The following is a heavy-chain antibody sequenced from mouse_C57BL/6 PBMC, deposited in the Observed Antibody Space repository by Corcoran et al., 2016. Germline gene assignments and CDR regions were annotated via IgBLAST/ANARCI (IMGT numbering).Heavy chain of an antibody. CDR2: INPNNGGT. Sequence: EVQLQQSGPELVKPGASVKISCKASGYTFTDYYMNWVKQSHGKSLEWIGDINPNNGGTSYNQKFKGKATLTVDKSSSTAYMELRSLTSEDSAVYYCARCPYDYDAMDYWGQVTSVTVSS. D-gene: IGHD2-10*02. V-gene: IGHV1-26*01. CDR3: ARCPYDYDAMDY. CDR1: GYTFTDYY. J-gene: IGHJ4*01.